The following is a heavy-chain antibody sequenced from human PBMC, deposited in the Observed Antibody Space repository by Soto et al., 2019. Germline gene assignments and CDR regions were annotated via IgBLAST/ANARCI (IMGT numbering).Heavy chain of an antibody. D-gene: IGHD6-6*01. CDR3: ARDLSSSVDS. J-gene: IGHJ4*02. V-gene: IGHV3-21*01. CDR2: ITGSGSYI. CDR1: GFTFSSYA. Sequence: EVQLVESGGGLDKPGGSLRLSCAASGFTFSSYAMTWVRLAPGKGLQWVSSITGSGSYIYYADSLKGRFTISRDNAKNSLSLQMNSLRADDTALYYCARDLSSSVDSWGQGTLVTVSS.